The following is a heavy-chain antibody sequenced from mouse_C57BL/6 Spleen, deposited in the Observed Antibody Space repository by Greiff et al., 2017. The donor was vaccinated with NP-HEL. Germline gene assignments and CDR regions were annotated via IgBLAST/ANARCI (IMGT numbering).Heavy chain of an antibody. J-gene: IGHJ4*01. CDR2: IYPGSGST. CDR3: ARKGFTPYYYAMDY. CDR1: GYTFTSYW. V-gene: IGHV1-55*01. Sequence: QVQLKQPGAELVKPGASVKMSCKASGYTFTSYWITWVKQRPGQGLEWIGDIYPGSGSTNYNEKFKSKATLTVDTSSSTAYMQLSSLTSEDSAVYYCARKGFTPYYYAMDYWGQGTSVTVSS.